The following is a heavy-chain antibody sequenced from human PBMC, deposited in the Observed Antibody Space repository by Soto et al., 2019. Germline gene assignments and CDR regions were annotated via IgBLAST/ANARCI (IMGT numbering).Heavy chain of an antibody. V-gene: IGHV1-18*01. J-gene: IGHJ3*02. CDR1: GYTFTSYG. CDR2: IRAYNGNT. D-gene: IGHD2-21*02. Sequence: VKLVQSGAEVKKPGASVKVSCKASGYTFTSYGISWVRQAPGQGLEWMGWIRAYNGNTNYAQRLQGRVTMTTDISTSTAYMELRSLKSDDTAVYYCARSVVVTAPHAYNIRGQGKMVTVSS. CDR3: ARSVVVTAPHAYNI.